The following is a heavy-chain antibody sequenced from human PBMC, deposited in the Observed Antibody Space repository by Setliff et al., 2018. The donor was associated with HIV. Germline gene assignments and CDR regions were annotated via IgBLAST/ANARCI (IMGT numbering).Heavy chain of an antibody. D-gene: IGHD6-6*01. Sequence: GASVKVSCAASGFTFSTYAMTWVRQAPGKGLEWVSGISETGGSTYYADSVKGRFTISRDNSKNTLYLQMNSLRAEDTAVYYCAKDRNMYSSSSRYHYYYYMDVWGKGTTVTVSS. V-gene: IGHV3-23*01. J-gene: IGHJ6*03. CDR2: ISETGGST. CDR1: GFTFSTYA. CDR3: AKDRNMYSSSSRYHYYYYMDV.